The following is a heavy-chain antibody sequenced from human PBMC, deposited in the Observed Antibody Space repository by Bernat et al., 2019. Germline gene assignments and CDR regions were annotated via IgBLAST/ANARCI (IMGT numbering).Heavy chain of an antibody. CDR2: IKSKTDGGTT. CDR3: NTGYGSGSQDYYYYGMDV. D-gene: IGHD3-10*01. V-gene: IGHV3-15*01. CDR1: GFTFSNAW. J-gene: IGHJ6*02. Sequence: EVQLVESGGGLVKPGGSLRLSCAASGFTFSNAWMSWVRQAPGKGLEWVGRIKSKTDGGTTDYAAPVKGRFTISRDDSKNTLYLQMNSLKTEDTAVYYCNTGYGSGSQDYYYYGMDVWGQGTTVTVSS.